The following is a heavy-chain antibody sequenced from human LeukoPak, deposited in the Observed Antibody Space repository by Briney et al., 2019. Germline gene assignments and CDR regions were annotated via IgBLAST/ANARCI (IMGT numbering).Heavy chain of an antibody. J-gene: IGHJ5*02. CDR3: GKDWSEVEAADWFDP. CDR1: GLTVSRTY. V-gene: IGHV3-53*01. D-gene: IGHD2-15*01. CDR2: IYSSGDT. Sequence: PGGSLRLSCKVSGLTVSRTYMTWVRQASGKALEWLSVIYSSGDTNYADSVKGRFTISRDNSKNTLYLHMNSLRAEDTAIYYCGKDWSEVEAADWFDPRGQGTLVTVSS.